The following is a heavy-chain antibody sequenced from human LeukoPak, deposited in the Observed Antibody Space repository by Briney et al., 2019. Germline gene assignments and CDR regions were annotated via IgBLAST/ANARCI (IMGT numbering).Heavy chain of an antibody. CDR2: IFYSGST. Sequence: PSETLSLTCTVSGGSISSYYWSWIRQPPGKGLEWIGYIFYSGSTNYNPSLKSRVTISVDMSKNQFSLKLSSVTAADTAVYYCARHPSSIVVVIYYFGYWGQGTLVTVSS. CDR3: ARHPSSIVVVIYYFGY. CDR1: GGSISSYY. D-gene: IGHD3-22*01. V-gene: IGHV4-59*08. J-gene: IGHJ4*02.